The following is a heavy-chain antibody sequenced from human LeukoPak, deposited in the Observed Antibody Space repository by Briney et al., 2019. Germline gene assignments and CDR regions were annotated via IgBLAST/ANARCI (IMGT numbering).Heavy chain of an antibody. V-gene: IGHV3-30*16. J-gene: IGHJ4*02. CDR2: TSHTGNDK. CDR3: ARVEMPILAVFDY. D-gene: IGHD5-24*01. CDR1: GFTFSCFA. Sequence: GKSLRLACAASGFTFSCFAIASGRQAPGKGRELVASTSHTGNDKYYDASVKGRLTISRDNSKNTVYLQMTSLRGADTAVYYCARVEMPILAVFDYWGQGTLVTVSS.